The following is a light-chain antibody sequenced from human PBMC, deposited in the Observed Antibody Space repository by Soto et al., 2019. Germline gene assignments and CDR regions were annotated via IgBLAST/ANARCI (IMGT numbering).Light chain of an antibody. CDR1: SSNIGAGYD. CDR2: GSS. Sequence: QSVLTQPPSVSGAPGQRVTISCTGSSSNIGAGYDVHWYQQLPRTAPKLLIYGSSNRPSGVPDRFSGSKSGTSASLAITGLQAEDEADYYCQSYDSSLSGSYVFGTGTKLTV. V-gene: IGLV1-40*01. J-gene: IGLJ1*01. CDR3: QSYDSSLSGSYV.